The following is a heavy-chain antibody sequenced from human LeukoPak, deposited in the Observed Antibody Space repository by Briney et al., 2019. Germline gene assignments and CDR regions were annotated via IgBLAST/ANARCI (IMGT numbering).Heavy chain of an antibody. V-gene: IGHV3-23*01. D-gene: IGHD2-15*01. CDR2: ISGSGGST. CDR1: GFTFSTFA. CDR3: AKARMGYFDY. J-gene: IGHJ4*02. Sequence: GGSLRLSCAASGFTFSTFAMSWVRQAPGKGLEWVSVISGSGGSTYYADSVEGRFTISRDNSRTTLYLQMNSLRAEDTAVYYCAKARMGYFDYWGQGTLVTVSS.